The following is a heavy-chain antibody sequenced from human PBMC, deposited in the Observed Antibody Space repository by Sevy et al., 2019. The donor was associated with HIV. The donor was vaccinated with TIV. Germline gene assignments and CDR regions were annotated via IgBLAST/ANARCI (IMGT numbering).Heavy chain of an antibody. CDR2: SIPILNTV. CDR3: VRGGGNGWYYFDY. CDR1: GGIFKSYG. V-gene: IGHV1-69*13. Sequence: ASVKVSCKASGGIFKSYGVSWVRQSPGQGLEWMGGSIPILNTVHYAQKFQGRVTITADESTKTSYMELSSLRSEDTAVYYCVRGGGNGWYYFDYWGQETLVTVSS. D-gene: IGHD6-19*01. J-gene: IGHJ4*02.